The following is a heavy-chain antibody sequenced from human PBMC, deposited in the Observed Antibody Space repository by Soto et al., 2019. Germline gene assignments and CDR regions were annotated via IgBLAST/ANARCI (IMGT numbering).Heavy chain of an antibody. D-gene: IGHD3-3*01. J-gene: IGHJ6*02. CDR3: ARQRKYYDFWSGPIAPPYYGMDV. CDR1: GYTFTSYA. CDR2: INTNTGNP. V-gene: IGHV7-4-1*01. Sequence: ASVKVSCKASGYTFTSYAMNWVRQAPGQGLEWMGWINTNTGNPTYAQGFTGRFVFSLDTPVSTAYLQICSLKAEDTAVYYCARQRKYYDFWSGPIAPPYYGMDVWGQGTTVTVSS.